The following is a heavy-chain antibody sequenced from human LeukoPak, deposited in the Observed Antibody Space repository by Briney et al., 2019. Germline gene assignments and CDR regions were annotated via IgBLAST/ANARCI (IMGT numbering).Heavy chain of an antibody. V-gene: IGHV4-59*08. CDR3: ARGYRYSSSWYFDGLFDY. CDR1: GGSISSYY. CDR2: IYYSGST. Sequence: SETLSLTCTVSGGSISSYYWSWIRQPPGKGLEWIGYIYYSGSTNYNPSLKSRVTISVDTSKNQFSLKLSSVTAADTAVYYCARGYRYSSSWYFDGLFDYWGQGTLVTVSS. D-gene: IGHD6-13*01. J-gene: IGHJ4*02.